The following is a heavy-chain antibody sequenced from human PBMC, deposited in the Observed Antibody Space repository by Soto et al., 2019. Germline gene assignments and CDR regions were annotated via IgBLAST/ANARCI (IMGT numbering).Heavy chain of an antibody. V-gene: IGHV3-48*01. Sequence: EVQLVESGGGLIQPGGSLRLSCLASGFNFRSYSMNWVRQAPGKGLEWISYISSSDINIYYADSVRGRFTISRDIAKNSFYRQMNSLRAEDTVLYYCAKDYGDYVPRNDYWGQGTLVTVSS. D-gene: IGHD4-17*01. J-gene: IGHJ4*02. CDR2: ISSSDINI. CDR3: AKDYGDYVPRNDY. CDR1: GFNFRSYS.